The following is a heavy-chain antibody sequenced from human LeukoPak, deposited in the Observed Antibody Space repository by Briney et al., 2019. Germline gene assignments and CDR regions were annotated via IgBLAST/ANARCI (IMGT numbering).Heavy chain of an antibody. CDR2: IYYSGST. CDR1: GGSISSYY. D-gene: IGHD5-12*01. J-gene: IGHJ3*02. CDR3: ARDSDSGAYADVFDI. Sequence: PSETLSLTCTVSGGSISSYYWSWIRQPPGKGLEWIGYIYYSGSTNYNPSLKSRVTISVDTSKNQFSLKLSSVTAADTAVYYCARDSDSGAYADVFDIGGKGKM. V-gene: IGHV4-59*01.